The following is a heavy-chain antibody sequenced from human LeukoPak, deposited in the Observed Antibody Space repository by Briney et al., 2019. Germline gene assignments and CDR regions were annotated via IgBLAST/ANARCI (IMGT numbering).Heavy chain of an antibody. CDR3: TRGAGSTTSNDAFDI. J-gene: IGHJ3*02. CDR1: GGSFSGYY. V-gene: IGHV4-34*01. D-gene: IGHD1-1*01. CDR2: FFYTGNT. Sequence: SETLSLTCAVYGGSFSGYYWSWIRQPPGKGLEWIGYFFYTGNTYYNASLKSRVTISVDTSKNKFSLKVSSVTAADTAVYYCTRGAGSTTSNDAFDIWGQGTMVTVSS.